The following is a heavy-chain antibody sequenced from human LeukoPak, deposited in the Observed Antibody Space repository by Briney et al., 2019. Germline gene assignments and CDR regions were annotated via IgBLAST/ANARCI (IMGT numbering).Heavy chain of an antibody. CDR2: FDPEDGET. CDR3: ATAMRASLRFLEWLLFDY. D-gene: IGHD3-3*01. V-gene: IGHV1-24*01. J-gene: IGHJ4*02. CDR1: GYTLTELS. Sequence: ASAKVSCKVSGYTLTELSMHWVRQAPGKGLEWMGGFDPEDGETIYAQKFQGRVTMTEDTSTDTAYMELSSLRSEDTAVYYCATAMRASLRFLEWLLFDYWGQGTLVTVSS.